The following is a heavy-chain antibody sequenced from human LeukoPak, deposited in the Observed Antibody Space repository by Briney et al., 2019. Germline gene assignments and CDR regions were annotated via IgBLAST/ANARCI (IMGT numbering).Heavy chain of an antibody. CDR2: INPNSGGT. Sequence: ASVKVSCKASGYTFTGYYMHWVRQAPGQGLEWMGWINPNSGGTNYAQKFQGRVTMTRDTSISTAYMELSRLRSDDTAVYYCARNGITMVRGVSWFDPWGQGTLVTVSS. CDR1: GYTFTGYY. V-gene: IGHV1-2*02. J-gene: IGHJ5*02. CDR3: ARNGITMVRGVSWFDP. D-gene: IGHD3-10*01.